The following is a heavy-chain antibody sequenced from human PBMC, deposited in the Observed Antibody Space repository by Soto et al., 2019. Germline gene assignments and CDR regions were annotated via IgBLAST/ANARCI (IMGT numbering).Heavy chain of an antibody. Sequence: QDHLVQSGAEVKKPEASAKVSCKASGYTFKNYGINWVRQAPGRGLEWVAWISAYNGDTSYAQHFQGRVTVTIETLTYTAFMELRSLRPDDSAVSFCVLGGLETGYYRDMDFWGQGTPVSVSS. D-gene: IGHD3-9*01. CDR1: GYTFKNYG. V-gene: IGHV1-18*04. CDR3: VLGGLETGYYRDMDF. J-gene: IGHJ4*02. CDR2: ISAYNGDT.